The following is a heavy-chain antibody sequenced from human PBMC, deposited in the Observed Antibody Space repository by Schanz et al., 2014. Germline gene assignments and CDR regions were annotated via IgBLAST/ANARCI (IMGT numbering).Heavy chain of an antibody. CDR3: ASVIMVAGNHRDGRDV. CDR2: IKQDGSEK. J-gene: IGHJ6*02. D-gene: IGHD6-19*01. CDR1: GFIFSNSW. V-gene: IGHV3-7*03. Sequence: EVQLVESGGGLVQPGGSLRLSCAASGFIFSNSWMSWVRQAPGKGLEWVANIKQDGSEKYYVDSVKGRFTISRDNARSSLYLQMSSLRDGDTAVYYCASVIMVAGNHRDGRDVWGQGTTVIVSS.